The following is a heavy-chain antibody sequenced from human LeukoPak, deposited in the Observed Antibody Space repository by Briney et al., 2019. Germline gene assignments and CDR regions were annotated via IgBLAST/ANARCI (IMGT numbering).Heavy chain of an antibody. CDR3: ARVGMTTVEQSDY. D-gene: IGHD4-11*01. CDR2: INPSGGST. Sequence: ASVKVSCKASGYTFTSYGISWVRQAPGQGLEWMGIINPSGGSTSYAQKFQGRVTMTRDMSTSTVYMELSSLRSEDTAVYYCARVGMTTVEQSDYWGQGTLVTVSS. CDR1: GYTFTSYG. V-gene: IGHV1-46*01. J-gene: IGHJ4*02.